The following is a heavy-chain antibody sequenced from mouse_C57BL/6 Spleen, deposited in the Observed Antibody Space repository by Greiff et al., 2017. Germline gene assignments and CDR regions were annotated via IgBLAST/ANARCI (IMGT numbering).Heavy chain of an antibody. CDR3: ARDWDGSYFDY. J-gene: IGHJ2*01. Sequence: EVHLVESGGGLVKPGGSLKLSCAASGFTFSSYTMSWVRQTPEKRLEWVATISGGGGNTYYPDSVKGRFTISRDNAKNTLYLQMSSLRSEDTALYYCARDWDGSYFDYWGQGTTLTVSS. D-gene: IGHD4-1*01. CDR2: ISGGGGNT. V-gene: IGHV5-9*01. CDR1: GFTFSSYT.